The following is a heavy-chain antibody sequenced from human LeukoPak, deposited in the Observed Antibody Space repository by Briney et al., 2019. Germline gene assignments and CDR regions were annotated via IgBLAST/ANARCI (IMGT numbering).Heavy chain of an antibody. CDR3: ATSADSPGNS. CDR2: ISSGSGYI. J-gene: IGHJ1*01. CDR1: RFTFSSYS. D-gene: IGHD4-23*01. Sequence: PGGSLRLSCAASRFTFSSYSMSWVRQAPGKGLEWVSSISSGSGYIYYADSVKGRFTISRDNAKNSLYLQMNSLRAEDTAVYYCATSADSPGNSWGQGTLIVVSS. V-gene: IGHV3-21*01.